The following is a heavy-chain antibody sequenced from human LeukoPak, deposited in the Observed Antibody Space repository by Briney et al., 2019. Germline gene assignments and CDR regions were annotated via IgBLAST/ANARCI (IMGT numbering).Heavy chain of an antibody. CDR3: ASFGISWRSSY. CDR2: ISDDGSYT. J-gene: IGHJ4*02. V-gene: IGHV3-74*01. Sequence: HPGGSLRLSCAASGFTFSSYSMNWVRQAPGKGLVWVSRISDDGSYTSNVDSVKGRFTISRDNVNNMLYLHMNSLRAEDTAVYYCASFGISWRSSYWGQGTLVTVSS. CDR1: GFTFSSYS. D-gene: IGHD2-21*01.